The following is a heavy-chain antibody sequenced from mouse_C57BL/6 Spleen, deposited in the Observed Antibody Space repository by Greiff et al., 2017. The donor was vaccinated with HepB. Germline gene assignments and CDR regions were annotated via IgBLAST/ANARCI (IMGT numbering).Heavy chain of an antibody. J-gene: IGHJ2*01. Sequence: QVQLQQPGAGLVRPGTSVKLSCTASGYTFTSYWMRWVKQRPGQGLEWIGVIDPSDSYTYYHQKFKGKATLTVDTSSSTAYMQLSSLTSEDSAVYCCARGRYFDYWGQGTTLTVSS. CDR1: GYTFTSYW. V-gene: IGHV1-59*01. CDR2: IDPSDSYT. CDR3: ARGRYFDY.